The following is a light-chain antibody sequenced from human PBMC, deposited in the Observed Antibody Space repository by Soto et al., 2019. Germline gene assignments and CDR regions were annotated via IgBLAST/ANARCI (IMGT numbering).Light chain of an antibody. V-gene: IGKV3-15*01. Sequence: EIGITQSPATLSVSPGDRATLSCRASQSINTNLAWYQQKPGQAPRLLIYGASTRATGIPASFSGSGSGTEFTLTISSLQSEDFAVYYCQQYNNWPRTFGQGTKVDIK. CDR1: QSINTN. CDR3: QQYNNWPRT. CDR2: GAS. J-gene: IGKJ1*01.